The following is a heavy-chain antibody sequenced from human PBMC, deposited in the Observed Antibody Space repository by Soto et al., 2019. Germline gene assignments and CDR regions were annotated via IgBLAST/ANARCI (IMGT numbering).Heavy chain of an antibody. CDR1: GGSTNNYF. CDR3: TLMSRHPPTSTLDP. V-gene: IGHV4-59*08. J-gene: IGHJ5*02. D-gene: IGHD2-8*01. Sequence: SETLSHTCTVSGGSTNNYFWVWVRQPPGKGLEWIGYIYYTGSTDYNPSLKSRVPISIDTSRTQFSLNLNSVTAADTAVYYCTLMSRHPPTSTLDP. CDR2: IYYTGST.